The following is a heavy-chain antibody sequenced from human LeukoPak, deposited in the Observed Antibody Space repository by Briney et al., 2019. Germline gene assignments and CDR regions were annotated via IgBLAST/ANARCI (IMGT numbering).Heavy chain of an antibody. D-gene: IGHD6-19*01. CDR2: IYHSGST. V-gene: IGHV4-38-2*01. J-gene: IGHJ4*02. Sequence: SETLSLTCAVSGYSISSGYCWGWIRQPPGKGLEWIGSIYHSGSTYYNPSLKSRVTISVDTSKNQFSLKLSSVTAADTAVYYCAGGPLGQWLVVDYWGQGTLVTVSS. CDR3: AGGPLGQWLVVDY. CDR1: GYSISSGYC.